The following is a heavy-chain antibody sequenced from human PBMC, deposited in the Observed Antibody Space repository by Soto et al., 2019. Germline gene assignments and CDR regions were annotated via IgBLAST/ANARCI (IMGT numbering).Heavy chain of an antibody. Sequence: QVQLVQSGAEVKKPGASVKVSCKASGYMFSTYDINWVRQAPGQGLEGMGWLNPNSGNTSYAQKFQGRGTMTRNTSINTAYMELSSLGSDDTAVYYCARDHRYNWNDEGWFDPWGQGTLVTVSS. CDR2: LNPNSGNT. D-gene: IGHD1-20*01. J-gene: IGHJ5*02. CDR3: ARDHRYNWNDEGWFDP. V-gene: IGHV1-8*01. CDR1: GYMFSTYD.